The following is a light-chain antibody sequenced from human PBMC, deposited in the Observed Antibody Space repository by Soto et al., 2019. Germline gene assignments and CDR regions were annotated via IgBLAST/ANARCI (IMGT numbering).Light chain of an antibody. CDR1: SSDVGGYSY. CDR3: ASYTTSSTYV. CDR2: DVS. J-gene: IGLJ1*01. V-gene: IGLV2-14*01. Sequence: QSALTQPASVSGSPGQSIAISCTGTSSDVGGYSYVSWYQQQPGKAPKLVISDVSNRPSGVSDRFAGSKSGNTASLTISGLQTEDEADYYCASYTTSSTYVFGTGTQRTVL.